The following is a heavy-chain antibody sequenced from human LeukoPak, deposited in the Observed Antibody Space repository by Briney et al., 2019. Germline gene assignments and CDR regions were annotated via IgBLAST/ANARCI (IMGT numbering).Heavy chain of an antibody. CDR1: GFTFSSYW. V-gene: IGHV3-7*01. CDR3: ARAPATNEWRCMDY. J-gene: IGHJ4*02. Sequence: GGSLRLSCAASGFTFSSYWMSWVRQAPGKGLEWVANIKQDGSEKYYVDSVKGRFTISRDNAKNSLYLQMNSLRAEDTAVYYCARAPATNEWRCMDYWGQGSLVTVSS. CDR2: IKQDGSEK. D-gene: IGHD2-8*02.